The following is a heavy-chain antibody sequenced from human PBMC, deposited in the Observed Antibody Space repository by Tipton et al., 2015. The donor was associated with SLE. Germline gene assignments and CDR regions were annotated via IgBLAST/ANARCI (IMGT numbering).Heavy chain of an antibody. J-gene: IGHJ3*02. Sequence: SLRLSCVASGFTFDDFTMHWVRQAPGKGLEWVGLIGWNGARTDYADSVRGRITISRDNSKNILYLQMNSLRVEDTAVYYCVRDRPQDDPKKAFDIWGQGTVVTVSS. V-gene: IGHV3-43*01. D-gene: IGHD3-3*01. CDR2: IGWNGART. CDR1: GFTFDDFT. CDR3: VRDRPQDDPKKAFDI.